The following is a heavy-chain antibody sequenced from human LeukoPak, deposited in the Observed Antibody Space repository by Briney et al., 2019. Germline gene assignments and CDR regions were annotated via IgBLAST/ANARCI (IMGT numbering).Heavy chain of an antibody. D-gene: IGHD5-24*01. Sequence: GESLKISCKGSGYSFTSYWIGWVRQMPGKGLEWMGIIYPGDSDTRYSPSFQGQVTISADKSISTAYLQWSSLKASDTAMYYCARLDGSDYYYYYDMDVWGQGTTVTVSS. V-gene: IGHV5-51*01. CDR1: GYSFTSYW. J-gene: IGHJ6*02. CDR2: IYPGDSDT. CDR3: ARLDGSDYYYYYDMDV.